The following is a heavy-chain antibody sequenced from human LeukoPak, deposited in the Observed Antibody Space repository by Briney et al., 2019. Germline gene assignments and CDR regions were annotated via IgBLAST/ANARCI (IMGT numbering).Heavy chain of an antibody. D-gene: IGHD5-24*01. V-gene: IGHV1-46*01. CDR1: GYTFTSYY. CDR2: INPSGGST. CDR3: ARAEEMATITDY. Sequence: ASVKVSCKASGYTFTSYYMHWVRQAPGQGLEWMGIINPSGGSTSYAQKFQGRVTMTRDTSTSTVYMELSSLRSEDTAVYYCARAEEMATITDYWGQGTLVTGSS. J-gene: IGHJ4*02.